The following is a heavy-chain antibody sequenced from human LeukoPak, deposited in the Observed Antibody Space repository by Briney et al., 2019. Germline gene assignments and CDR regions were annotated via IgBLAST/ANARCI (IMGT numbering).Heavy chain of an antibody. D-gene: IGHD3-10*01. CDR1: GFTFSSYG. Sequence: GGSLRLSCAASGFTFSSYGMHWVRQAPGKGLVWVSRIDTDGSSANYADSVKGRFTISRDNAKNTLYLQMNSLRVDDTAVYYCGRDYYGSGSYPFFNSWGQGTMVTVSS. CDR2: IDTDGSSA. J-gene: IGHJ5*02. CDR3: GRDYYGSGSYPFFNS. V-gene: IGHV3-74*01.